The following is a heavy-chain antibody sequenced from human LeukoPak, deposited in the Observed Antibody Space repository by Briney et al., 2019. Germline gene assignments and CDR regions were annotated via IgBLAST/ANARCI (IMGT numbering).Heavy chain of an antibody. J-gene: IGHJ4*02. Sequence: ASVKVSCKASGYTFIDHYMHWVRQAPGQGLEWMGIINPSGGSTSYAQKFQGRVTMTRDMSTSTVYMELSSLRSEDTAVYYCAGARDDYGDYWGQGTLVTVSS. V-gene: IGHV1-46*01. CDR2: INPSGGST. CDR3: AGARDDYGDY. CDR1: GYTFIDHY.